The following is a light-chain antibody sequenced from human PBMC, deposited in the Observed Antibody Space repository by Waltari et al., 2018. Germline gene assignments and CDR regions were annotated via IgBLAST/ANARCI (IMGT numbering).Light chain of an antibody. J-gene: IGKJ5*01. V-gene: IGKV3-11*01. Sequence: EIVLTQSPATLSLSPGQRGTLSCRASQSVGGNLAWYQQKPGQAPRLLIYDASNRAIGIPARFSGSGSGTDFTLTISSLEPEDFAVYYCQQRRTWPSITFGQGTRLDI. CDR2: DAS. CDR1: QSVGGN. CDR3: QQRRTWPSIT.